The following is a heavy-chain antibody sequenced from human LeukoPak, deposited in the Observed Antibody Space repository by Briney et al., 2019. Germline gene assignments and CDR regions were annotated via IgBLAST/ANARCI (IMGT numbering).Heavy chain of an antibody. CDR3: ARPLYYYDSSGYYRY. D-gene: IGHD3-22*01. CDR1: GYTFTSYY. Sequence: ASVKVSCKASGYTFTSYYMHWVRQAPAQGLEWMGIINPSGGSTSYAQKFQGRVTMARDTSTSTVYMELSSLRSEDTAVYYCARPLYYYDSSGYYRYWGQGTLVTVSS. CDR2: INPSGGST. V-gene: IGHV1-46*01. J-gene: IGHJ4*02.